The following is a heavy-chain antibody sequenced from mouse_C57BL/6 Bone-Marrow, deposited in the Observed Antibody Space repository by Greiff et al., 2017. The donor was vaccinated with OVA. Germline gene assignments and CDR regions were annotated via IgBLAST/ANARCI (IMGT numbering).Heavy chain of an antibody. V-gene: IGHV1-55*01. CDR3: ARFYDGYYEEFAY. CDR2: IYPGSGST. CDR1: GYTFTSYW. Sequence: QVQLQQPGAELVKPGASVKLSCKASGYTFTSYWITWVKQRPGQGLEWIGEIYPGSGSTNYNEKFKSKATLTVDTSSSTAYMQLSSLTSEDSAVDYCARFYDGYYEEFAYWGQGTLLTVSA. D-gene: IGHD2-3*01. J-gene: IGHJ3*01.